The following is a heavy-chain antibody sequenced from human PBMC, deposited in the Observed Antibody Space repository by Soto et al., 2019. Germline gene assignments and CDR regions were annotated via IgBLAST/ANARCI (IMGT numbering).Heavy chain of an antibody. Sequence: GGSLRLSCAASGFIFSAYWMSWVRQAPGKGLEWVANIDGYGGKIYYADSVRGRFTISRDNAKRPLYLQMNSLRAEDTTVYYCARDFYGGYTYGPGDYWGQGALVTVSS. CDR1: GFIFSAYW. CDR3: ARDFYGGYTYGPGDY. J-gene: IGHJ4*02. V-gene: IGHV3-7*01. CDR2: IDGYGGKI. D-gene: IGHD5-18*01.